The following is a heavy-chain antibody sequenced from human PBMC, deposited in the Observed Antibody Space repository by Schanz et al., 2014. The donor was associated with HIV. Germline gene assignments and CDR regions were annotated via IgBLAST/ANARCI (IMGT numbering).Heavy chain of an antibody. D-gene: IGHD3-22*01. V-gene: IGHV3-23*01. J-gene: IGHJ5*01. CDR3: AKPEYDSRGNSQSHFDS. CDR2: ISESGGRT. CDR1: GFTFNNYA. Sequence: EVQLLDSGGGLVQPGGSLRLSCVASGFTFNNYAMTWVRQAPGKGLEWVSSISESGGRTYYADSVKGRFTISRDNSKNTLYLQMNSLRAEDTAVYYCAKPEYDSRGNSQSHFDSWGQGTLVTVSS.